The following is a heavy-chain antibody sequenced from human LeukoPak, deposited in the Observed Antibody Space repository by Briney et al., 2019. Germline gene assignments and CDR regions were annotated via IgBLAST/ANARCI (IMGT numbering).Heavy chain of an antibody. D-gene: IGHD3-10*01. V-gene: IGHV3-7*01. CDR2: IKQDGSEK. CDR3: ARDSPPGSGSYSLN. Sequence: GGSLRLSCAASGFPFSSHWLSWFRQSPGKGLEWVANIKQDGSEKYYVDSVKGRFTISRDNAKNSQYLQMNSLRAEDTAVYYCARDSPPGSGSYSLNWGQGTLVTVSS. J-gene: IGHJ4*02. CDR1: GFPFSSHW.